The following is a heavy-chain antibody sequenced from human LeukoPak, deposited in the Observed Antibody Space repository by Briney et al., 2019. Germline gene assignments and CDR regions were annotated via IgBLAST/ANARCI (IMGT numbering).Heavy chain of an antibody. CDR2: INPNSGGT. V-gene: IGHV1-2*02. J-gene: IGHJ4*02. CDR1: GYTFTGFY. Sequence: GASVKVSCKASGYTFTGFYMHWVRQAPGQGLEWMGWINPNSGGTNYAQKFQGRVIMTRDTSITTAYMELSRLRSDDSAVYYCARDFTNYQLLTPAEWGQGTLVTVSS. CDR3: ARDFTNYQLLTPAE. D-gene: IGHD2-2*01.